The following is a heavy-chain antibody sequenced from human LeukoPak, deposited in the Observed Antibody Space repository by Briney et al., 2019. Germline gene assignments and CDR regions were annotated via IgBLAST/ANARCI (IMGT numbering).Heavy chain of an antibody. CDR1: GYTFTSYY. Sequence: SVKVSCKASGYTFTSYYMHWVRQAPGQGLEWMGGIIPILGTANYAQKFQGRVTITTDESTSTAYMGLSSLRSEDTAVYYCARVRIGDCSGGSCHFDYWGQGTLVTVSS. D-gene: IGHD2-15*01. J-gene: IGHJ4*02. V-gene: IGHV1-69*05. CDR3: ARVRIGDCSGGSCHFDY. CDR2: IIPILGTA.